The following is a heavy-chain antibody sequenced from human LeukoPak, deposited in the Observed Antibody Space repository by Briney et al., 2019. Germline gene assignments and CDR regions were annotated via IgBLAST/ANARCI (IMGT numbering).Heavy chain of an antibody. V-gene: IGHV4-4*07. D-gene: IGHD3-16*01. J-gene: IGHJ4*02. CDR3: ARHGYTASHYFLDY. CDR2: IYTTGNT. CDR1: SGSINSYF. Sequence: SETLSLTCTVSSGSINSYFWGWVRQPAGRGLEWIGRIYTTGNTHYNPSLRSRLTMSIDTSKRQFSLNLRSVTAADTAIYYCARHGYTASHYFLDYWSQGTLVTVSS.